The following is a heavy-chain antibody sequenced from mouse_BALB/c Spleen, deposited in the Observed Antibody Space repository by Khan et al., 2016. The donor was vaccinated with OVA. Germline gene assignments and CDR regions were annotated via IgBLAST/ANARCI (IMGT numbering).Heavy chain of an antibody. V-gene: IGHV1-69*02. J-gene: IGHJ3*01. CDR3: ARSYFYGSSTWFGY. Sequence: QVQLKQSGAELVKPGASVKLSCKASGYTFTTYWMHWVKRRPGQGLEWIGEIDPSDSYTNYNQEFKSKATLTVDKSSSTAYMQLSSLTSEDSAVYYCARSYFYGSSTWFGYWGQGTLVTVSA. D-gene: IGHD1-1*01. CDR1: GYTFTTYW. CDR2: IDPSDSYT.